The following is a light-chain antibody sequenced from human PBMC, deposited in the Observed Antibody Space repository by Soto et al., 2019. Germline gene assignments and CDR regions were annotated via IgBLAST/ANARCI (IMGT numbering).Light chain of an antibody. CDR1: QGISNY. V-gene: IGKV1-27*01. CDR2: AAS. J-gene: IGKJ4*01. CDR3: LQDNSYPLT. Sequence: DIQMTPSPSSLSASVGDRVTMTCRASQGISNYLAWYQQKPGTVPKLLISAASTLQTGVPSRFSGGGSGTDFTLTISSLQPEDVATYYCLQDNSYPLTFGGGTKVDIK.